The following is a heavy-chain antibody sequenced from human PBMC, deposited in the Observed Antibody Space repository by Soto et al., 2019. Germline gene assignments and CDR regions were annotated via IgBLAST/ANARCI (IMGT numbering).Heavy chain of an antibody. J-gene: IGHJ4*02. CDR1: GYTFTSYA. CDR3: AVEFYYGSSGYPFDY. D-gene: IGHD3-22*01. V-gene: IGHV1-3*01. Sequence: ASVKVSCKASGYTFTSYAMHWVRQAPGQRLEWMGWINAGNGNTKYSQKFQGRVTITRDTSASTAYMELSSLRSEDTVVYYCAVEFYYGSSGYPFDYWGQGTLVTVSS. CDR2: INAGNGNT.